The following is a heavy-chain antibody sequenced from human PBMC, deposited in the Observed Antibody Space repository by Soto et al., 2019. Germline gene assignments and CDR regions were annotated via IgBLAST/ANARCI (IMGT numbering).Heavy chain of an antibody. CDR3: AREPPETPPDY. J-gene: IGHJ4*02. V-gene: IGHV1-18*01. Sequence: ASVKVSCKASGYTFSDYGISWVRQAPGQGLEWMGWISAKNGNTNFAQKFRGRVTMITDTSTNTVYMELRNLRLDDTAVYYCAREPPETPPDYWGQGTLVTVSS. CDR2: ISAKNGNT. CDR1: GYTFSDYG.